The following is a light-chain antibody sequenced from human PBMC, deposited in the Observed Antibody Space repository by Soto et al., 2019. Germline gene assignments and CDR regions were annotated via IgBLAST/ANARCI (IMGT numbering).Light chain of an antibody. V-gene: IGLV1-40*01. CDR3: QSYDSSMSGYV. CDR1: SSNIGAGYD. CDR2: GNS. J-gene: IGLJ1*01. Sequence: QSVLTQPPSLSGAPGQRVTISCTGGSSNIGAGYDVHWYQQLPGTAPKLLIYGNSNRPSGVPDRFSGSKSGTSASLAITGLQAEDEADYYCQSYDSSMSGYVFGTGNKVTVL.